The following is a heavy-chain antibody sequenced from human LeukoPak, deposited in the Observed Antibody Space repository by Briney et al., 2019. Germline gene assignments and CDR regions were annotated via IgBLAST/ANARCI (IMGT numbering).Heavy chain of an antibody. J-gene: IGHJ5*02. D-gene: IGHD2-15*01. CDR3: ARDQVIVVVVAALRQREMGGFDP. CDR2: MNAKSGNT. V-gene: IGHV1-8*01. CDR1: GYTFTNYD. Sequence: ASVKVSCKASGYTFTNYDINWVRQATGQGPEWMGWMNAKSGNTGYAQKFQGRVTMTRNTSISTAYMELSSLRSDDTAVYYCARDQVIVVVVAALRQREMGGFDPWGQGTLVTVSS.